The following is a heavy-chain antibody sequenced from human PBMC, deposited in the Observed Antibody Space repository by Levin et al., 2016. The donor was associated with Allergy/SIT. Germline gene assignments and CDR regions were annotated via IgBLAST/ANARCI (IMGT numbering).Heavy chain of an antibody. J-gene: IGHJ5*02. CDR1: GFSLSTSGVG. D-gene: IGHD2-2*01. CDR3: AHKLGYCSSTSCYGWFDP. Sequence: SGPTLVKPTQTLTLTCTFSGFSLSTSGVGVGWIRQPPGKALEWLALIYWDDDKRYSPSLKSRLTITKDTSKNQVVLTMTNMDPVDTATYYCAHKLGYCSSTSCYGWFDPWGQGTLVTVSS. CDR2: IYWDDDK. V-gene: IGHV2-5*02.